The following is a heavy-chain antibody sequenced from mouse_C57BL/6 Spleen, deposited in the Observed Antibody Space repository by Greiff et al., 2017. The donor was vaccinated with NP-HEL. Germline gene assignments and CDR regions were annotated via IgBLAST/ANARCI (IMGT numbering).Heavy chain of an antibody. CDR1: GFTFSSYG. D-gene: IGHD2-5*01. CDR2: ISSGGSYT. Sequence: EVKLVESGGDLVKPGGSLKLSCAASGFTFSSYGMSWVRQTPDKRLEWVATISSGGSYTYYPDSVKGRFTISRDNAKNTLYLQMSSVKSEDTAMYYCARHEDSNFDYWGQGTTLTVSS. J-gene: IGHJ2*01. CDR3: ARHEDSNFDY. V-gene: IGHV5-6*01.